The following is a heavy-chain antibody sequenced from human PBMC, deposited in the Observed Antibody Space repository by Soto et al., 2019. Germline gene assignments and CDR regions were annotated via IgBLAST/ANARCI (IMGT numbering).Heavy chain of an antibody. CDR1: GFTFSDHA. Sequence: GGSLRLSCAASGFTFSDHALTWVRQAPGKGLEWVSTATNNGDRAFYADSVRGRFTVSRDRSNNTLYLQMNGLRAEDTAVYFFARPPLYSRGGDFEYWGQGTLVTVSS. J-gene: IGHJ4*02. V-gene: IGHV3-23*01. D-gene: IGHD6-19*01. CDR2: ATNNGDRA. CDR3: ARPPLYSRGGDFEY.